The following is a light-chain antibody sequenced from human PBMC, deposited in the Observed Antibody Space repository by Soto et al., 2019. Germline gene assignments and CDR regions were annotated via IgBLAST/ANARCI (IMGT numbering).Light chain of an antibody. CDR2: GAS. J-gene: IGKJ2*01. V-gene: IGKV3-20*01. CDR3: PRYGSSQYT. Sequence: EIVLTQSPGTLSLSPGERATLSCRASQSVSSSYLAWYQQKPGQAPRLLIYGASSRATGIPDRFSGSGSGTDFTLTISRLEPDDFAVYYCPRYGSSQYTFGQGTKLEIK. CDR1: QSVSSSY.